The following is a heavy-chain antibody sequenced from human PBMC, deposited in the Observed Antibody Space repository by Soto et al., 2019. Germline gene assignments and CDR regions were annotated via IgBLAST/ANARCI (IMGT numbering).Heavy chain of an antibody. D-gene: IGHD5-12*01. Sequence: SETLSLTCTVSGGSVSSGSYYWSWIRQPPGKGLEWIGYIYYSGSTNYNPSLKSRVTISVDTSKNQFSLKLSSVTAADTAVYYCARDTGLQGGDYYYYGMDVWGQGTTVTVSS. CDR3: ARDTGLQGGDYYYYGMDV. CDR2: IYYSGST. CDR1: GGSVSSGSYY. V-gene: IGHV4-61*01. J-gene: IGHJ6*02.